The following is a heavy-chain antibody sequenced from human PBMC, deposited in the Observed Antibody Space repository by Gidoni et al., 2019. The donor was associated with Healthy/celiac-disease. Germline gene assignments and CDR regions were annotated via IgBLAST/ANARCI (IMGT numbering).Heavy chain of an antibody. Sequence: QVQLVQTGAEGKKPGASVKVSCKASGYTVTGYYMHWVRQAPGQGLEWMGWINPNSGGTNYAQTCQGRVTMTRDTSISTAYMELSRLRSDDTAVYYCARDSLRFLEWSYTLGEYWGQGTLVTVSS. V-gene: IGHV1-2*02. J-gene: IGHJ4*02. CDR1: GYTVTGYY. CDR2: INPNSGGT. CDR3: ARDSLRFLEWSYTLGEY. D-gene: IGHD3-3*01.